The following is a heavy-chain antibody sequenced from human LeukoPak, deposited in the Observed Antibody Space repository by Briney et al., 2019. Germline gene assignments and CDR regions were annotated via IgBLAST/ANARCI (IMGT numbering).Heavy chain of an antibody. Sequence: GASVKVSCKVSGYTLTELSMHWVRQAPGKGLEWMGGFDPEDGETIYAQKFQGRVTMTEDTSTDTAYMELSSLRSEDTAVYYCATTIDQYYYGSGSSRLFDYWGQGTLVTVSS. CDR2: FDPEDGET. D-gene: IGHD3-10*01. J-gene: IGHJ4*02. CDR1: GYTLTELS. V-gene: IGHV1-24*01. CDR3: ATTIDQYYYGSGSSRLFDY.